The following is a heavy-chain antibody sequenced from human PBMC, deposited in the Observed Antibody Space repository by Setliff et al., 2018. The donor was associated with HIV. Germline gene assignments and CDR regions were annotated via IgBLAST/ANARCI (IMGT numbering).Heavy chain of an antibody. J-gene: IGHJ6*03. V-gene: IGHV2-5*02. CDR3: AHSYCSSTSCYPHYYYYMDV. CDR1: GFSLSTSGVG. D-gene: IGHD2-2*01. Sequence: SGPTLVNPTQTLTLTCTFSGFSLSTSGVGVGWIRQPPGKALGWLALIYWDDDKRYSPSLESRLTITKDTSKNQVVLTITNMDPVDTATYYCAHSYCSSTSCYPHYYYYMDVWGKGTTVTVSS. CDR2: IYWDDDK.